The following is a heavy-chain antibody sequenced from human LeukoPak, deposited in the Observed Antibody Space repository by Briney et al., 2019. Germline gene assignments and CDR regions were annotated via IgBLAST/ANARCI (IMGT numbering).Heavy chain of an antibody. CDR3: ARDKSFWGIDY. CDR2: INAGNGNT. D-gene: IGHD7-27*01. CDR1: GYTFTSYA. V-gene: IGHV1-3*01. Sequence: ASVKVSCKASGYTFTSYAMHWVRQAPGQRLEWMGWINAGNGNTKYSQKFQGRVTVTRDTSASAAYMELSSLRSEDTAVYYCARDKSFWGIDYWGQGTLVTVSS. J-gene: IGHJ4*02.